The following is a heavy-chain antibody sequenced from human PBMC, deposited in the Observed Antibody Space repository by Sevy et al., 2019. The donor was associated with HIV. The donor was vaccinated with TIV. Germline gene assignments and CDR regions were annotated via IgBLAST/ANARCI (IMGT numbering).Heavy chain of an antibody. Sequence: SETLSLTCTVSGGSISSSSYYWGWIRQPPGKGLEWIGSIYYSGSTYYNPSLKSRVTISVDTSKNQCSLKLSSVTAADTAVYYCARGSYYYGSGSYSPPHYWGHGTLVTVSS. CDR3: ARGSYYYGSGSYSPPHY. V-gene: IGHV4-39*01. CDR1: GGSISSSSYY. CDR2: IYYSGST. J-gene: IGHJ4*01. D-gene: IGHD3-10*01.